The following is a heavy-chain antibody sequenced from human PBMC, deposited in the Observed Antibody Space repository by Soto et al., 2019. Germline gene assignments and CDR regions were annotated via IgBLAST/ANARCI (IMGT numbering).Heavy chain of an antibody. V-gene: IGHV1-18*01. CDR2: ISAHNGNT. Sequence: QVHLVQSGAEVKKPGASVKVSCKASGYTFTSYGITWVRQAPGQGLEWMGWISAHNGNTDYAQKLQGRVIVTRDTYTSIAYMELRGLISDDTAVYYCARGRYGDYWGQGALVTVSS. D-gene: IGHD1-1*01. J-gene: IGHJ4*02. CDR1: GYTFTSYG. CDR3: ARGRYGDY.